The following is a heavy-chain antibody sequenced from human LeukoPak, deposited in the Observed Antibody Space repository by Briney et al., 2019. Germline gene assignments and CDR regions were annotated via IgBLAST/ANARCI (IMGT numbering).Heavy chain of an antibody. CDR1: GFTFSSYA. Sequence: GGSLRLSCAAPGFTFSSYAMHWVRQAPGKGLEWVAVISYDGSNKYYADSVKGRFTISRDNSKNTLYLQMNSLRAEDTAVYYCARSFTAMATYFDYWGQGTLVTVSS. D-gene: IGHD5-18*01. J-gene: IGHJ4*02. CDR3: ARSFTAMATYFDY. V-gene: IGHV3-30-3*01. CDR2: ISYDGSNK.